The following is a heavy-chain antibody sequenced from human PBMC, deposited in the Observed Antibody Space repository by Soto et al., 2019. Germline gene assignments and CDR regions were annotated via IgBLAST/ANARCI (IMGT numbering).Heavy chain of an antibody. CDR1: GVRFSNYW. CDR2: IKEDGSVK. D-gene: IGHD1-26*01. CDR3: ARDQVGALDV. Sequence: GGSLRLSCAASGVRFSNYWMAWVRQAPGQGLEWVANIKEDGSVKQYADSVKGRFTISRDNGKNSQYLQMNSLRAEDTAVYYCARDQVGALDVWGKGTTVTVSS. J-gene: IGHJ6*04. V-gene: IGHV3-7*01.